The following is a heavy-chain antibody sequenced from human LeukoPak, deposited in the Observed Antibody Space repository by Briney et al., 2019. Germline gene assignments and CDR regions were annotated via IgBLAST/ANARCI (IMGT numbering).Heavy chain of an antibody. D-gene: IGHD2-2*01. J-gene: IGHJ6*03. Sequence: SETLSLTCTVSGGSISSNSCYWGWIRQPPGKGLEWIGSIYYSGSTYYNPSLKSRVTISVDTSKNQFSLKLSSVTAADTAVYYCAKGGAVVVPAASEWGAYYYYYMDVWGKGTTVTVSS. CDR3: AKGGAVVVPAASEWGAYYYYYMDV. CDR2: IYYSGST. V-gene: IGHV4-39*01. CDR1: GGSISSNSCY.